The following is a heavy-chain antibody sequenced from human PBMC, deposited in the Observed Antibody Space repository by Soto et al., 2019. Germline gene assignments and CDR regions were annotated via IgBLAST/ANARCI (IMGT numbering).Heavy chain of an antibody. J-gene: IGHJ4*02. CDR1: GFSFSSYG. Sequence: QVQLVESGGGVVQPGRSLRLSCAASGFSFSSYGMHWVRQAPGKGLEWVAVIMDDGSDKDYTDAVKGRFTISRDNSKNTLYLEMNSLRAQDTAVYYCARDDDYGDNGLDYWGPGQGVTVSS. CDR3: ARDDDYGDNGLDY. CDR2: IMDDGSDK. D-gene: IGHD4-17*01. V-gene: IGHV3-33*01.